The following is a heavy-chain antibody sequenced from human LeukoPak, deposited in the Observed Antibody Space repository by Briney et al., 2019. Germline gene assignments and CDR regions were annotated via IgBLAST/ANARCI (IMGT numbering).Heavy chain of an antibody. V-gene: IGHV3-74*01. Sequence: SAGSLRLSCAASGFTISSYWMHWVRPAPGNGLMWVSRVNSDGSSTTYAGSVKGRITISRANAKNTLYLHMNSLKAEDTAVYYCARAGYCSSTSCYYYFDYWGRGTLVTVSS. CDR2: VNSDGSST. D-gene: IGHD2-2*01. J-gene: IGHJ4*02. CDR1: GFTISSYW. CDR3: ARAGYCSSTSCYYYFDY.